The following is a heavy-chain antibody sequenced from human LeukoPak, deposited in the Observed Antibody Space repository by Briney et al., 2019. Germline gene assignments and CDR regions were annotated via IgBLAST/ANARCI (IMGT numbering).Heavy chain of an antibody. D-gene: IGHD2-2*01. CDR3: AKRVYCSSTSCLPRFDY. CDR1: GFTFSSYA. J-gene: IGHJ4*02. CDR2: ISGSGGST. Sequence: AGGSLRLSCAASGFTFSSYAMSWVRQAPGKGLEWVSAISGSGGSTYYADSVKGRFTISRDNSKNTLYLQMNSLRAEDTAVYYCAKRVYCSSTSCLPRFDYWGQGTLVTVSS. V-gene: IGHV3-23*01.